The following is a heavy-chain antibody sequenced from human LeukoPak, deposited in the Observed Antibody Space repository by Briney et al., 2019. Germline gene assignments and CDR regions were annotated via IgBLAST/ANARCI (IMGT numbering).Heavy chain of an antibody. CDR2: IYYSGST. D-gene: IGHD5-18*01. CDR1: GGSISSYY. Sequence: TSETLSLTCTVSGGSISSYYWSWIRQPPGKGLEWIGYIYYSGSTNYNPSLKSRVTISVDTSKNQFSLKLSSVTAADTAVYYCARRYSCGPQGYYYGMDVWGQGTTVTVSS. V-gene: IGHV4-59*08. J-gene: IGHJ6*02. CDR3: ARRYSCGPQGYYYGMDV.